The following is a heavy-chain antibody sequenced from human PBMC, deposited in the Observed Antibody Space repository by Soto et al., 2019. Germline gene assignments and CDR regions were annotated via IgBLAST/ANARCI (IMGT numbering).Heavy chain of an antibody. CDR3: AQGAGGDFWSGYYTGYYYYYGMDV. J-gene: IGHJ6*02. V-gene: IGHV4-34*01. CDR1: GGSFSGYY. D-gene: IGHD3-3*01. Sequence: PSETLSLTCAVYGGSFSGYYWSWIRQPPGEGLEWIGEINHSGSTNYNPSLKSRVTISVDTSKNQFSLKLSSVTAADTAVYYCAQGAGGDFWSGYYTGYYYYYGMDVWGQGTTVTVSS. CDR2: INHSGST.